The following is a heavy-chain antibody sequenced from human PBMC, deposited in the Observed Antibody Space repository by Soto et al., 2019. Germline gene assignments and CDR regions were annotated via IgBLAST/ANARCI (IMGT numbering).Heavy chain of an antibody. J-gene: IGHJ6*02. CDR1: GGSFSGYY. D-gene: IGHD2-15*01. Sequence: SETLSLTCAVYGGSFSGYYWSWIRQPPGKGLEWIGEINHSGSTSYNPSLKSRVTISVDTSKNQFSLKLSSVTAADTAVYYCARGRDAASQFYSPHGMDVWGHGTTVTVSS. CDR3: ARGRDAASQFYSPHGMDV. V-gene: IGHV4-34*01. CDR2: INHSGST.